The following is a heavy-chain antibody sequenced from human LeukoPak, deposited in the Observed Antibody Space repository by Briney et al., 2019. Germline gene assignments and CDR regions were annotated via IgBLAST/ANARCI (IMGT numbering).Heavy chain of an antibody. CDR2: INHSGST. J-gene: IGHJ4*02. CDR3: ARVRSGSSSWYRYFDY. CDR1: GYSIRSGYY. D-gene: IGHD6-13*01. V-gene: IGHV4-38-2*02. Sequence: SENLSLTSSVSGYSIRSGYYWGWIRQPPGPGLEWIGSINHSGSTYYNPSLKSRVTISVDTSKNQFSLKVSSVTAADTAAYYCARVRSGSSSWYRYFDYWGQGTLVTVSS.